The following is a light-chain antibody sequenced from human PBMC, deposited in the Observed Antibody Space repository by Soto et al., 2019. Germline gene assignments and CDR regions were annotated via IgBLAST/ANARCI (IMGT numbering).Light chain of an antibody. J-gene: IGKJ1*01. V-gene: IGKV1-5*01. CDR2: DAS. CDR1: QTISFS. CDR3: QQYHGYSLT. Sequence: DIQMTQSPSTLSASVGDRVTITCRASQTISFSLAWYQQKPGKGPKLLIYDASTLQSGVPSRCSGSESGTEFILTISGLQPDDFATYYCQQYHGYSLTFGQGTKVEI.